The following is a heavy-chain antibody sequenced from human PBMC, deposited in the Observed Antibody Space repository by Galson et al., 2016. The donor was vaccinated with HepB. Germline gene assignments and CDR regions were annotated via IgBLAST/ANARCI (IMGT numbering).Heavy chain of an antibody. J-gene: IGHJ3*02. Sequence: ETLSLTCTVSGGSISRSNYYWGWIRQPPGKGLEWIGSIYYSGSTYYNPSLKSRVTISVDTSKNQFSLSLSSVTAADTAVYYCARAGYCSGGSCYVYAFDIWGPGTMVTVSS. CDR2: IYYSGST. CDR3: ARAGYCSGGSCYVYAFDI. V-gene: IGHV4-39*01. D-gene: IGHD2-15*01. CDR1: GGSISRSNYY.